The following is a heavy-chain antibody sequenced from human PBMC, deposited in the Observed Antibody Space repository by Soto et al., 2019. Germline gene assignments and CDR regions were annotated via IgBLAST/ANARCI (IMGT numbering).Heavy chain of an antibody. D-gene: IGHD2-2*01. J-gene: IGHJ3*01. CDR2: INSDGSST. V-gene: IGHV3-74*01. CDR3: ARPQYLPDDVFDV. CDR1: VFTFTNYW. Sequence: PGWSLRLSCASSVFTFTNYWMHWVRQAPGKGLVWVSRINSDGSSTSHADSVKGRFTISRDNAKNTLYLQMSSLRAEDTAVYYCARPQYLPDDVFDVWGRGTVVTVSS.